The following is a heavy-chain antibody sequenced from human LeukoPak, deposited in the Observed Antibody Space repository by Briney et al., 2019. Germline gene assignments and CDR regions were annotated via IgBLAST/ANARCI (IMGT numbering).Heavy chain of an antibody. CDR2: ISGSGGST. CDR1: GFTFSSYA. D-gene: IGHD3-10*01. CDR3: AKDGGELGEYLNWSDP. Sequence: GGSLRLSCAASGFTFSSYAMSWVRQAPGKGLEWVSAISGSGGSTYYADSVKGRFTISRDNSKNTLYLQMNSLRAEDTAVYYCAKDGGELGEYLNWSDPWGQGTLVTVSS. J-gene: IGHJ5*02. V-gene: IGHV3-23*01.